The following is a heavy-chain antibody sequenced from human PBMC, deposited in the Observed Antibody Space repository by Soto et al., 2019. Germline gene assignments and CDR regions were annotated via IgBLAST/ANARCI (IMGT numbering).Heavy chain of an antibody. CDR2: IIPIFGTA. D-gene: IGHD2-2*01. J-gene: IGHJ6*02. V-gene: IGHV1-69*13. Sequence: SVKVSCKASGGTFSSYAISWVRQAPGQGLEWMGGIIPIFGTANYAQKFQGRVTITADESTSTAYMELSSLRSEDTAVYYCARSEYCSSTSCYEGAARYYRMDVWGQGPKVTVSS. CDR1: GGTFSSYA. CDR3: ARSEYCSSTSCYEGAARYYRMDV.